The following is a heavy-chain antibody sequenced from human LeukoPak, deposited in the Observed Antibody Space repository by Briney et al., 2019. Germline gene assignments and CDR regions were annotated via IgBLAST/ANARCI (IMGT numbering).Heavy chain of an antibody. CDR2: ISSSGSTI. CDR1: GFTFSDYY. J-gene: IGHJ5*02. CDR3: AGILRIFGYNWFDP. V-gene: IGHV3-11*01. D-gene: IGHD3-3*01. Sequence: GGSLRLSCAASGFTFSDYYMSWIRQAPGKGLEWVSYISSSGSTIYYADSVKGRFTISRDNAKNSLYLQMNSLRAEDTAVYYCAGILRIFGYNWFDPWGQGTLVTVSS.